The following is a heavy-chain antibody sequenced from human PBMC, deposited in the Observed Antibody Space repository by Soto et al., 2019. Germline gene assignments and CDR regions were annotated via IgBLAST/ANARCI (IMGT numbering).Heavy chain of an antibody. Sequence: QVQLQQWGAGLLKPSETLSLTCAVYGGSFSGYYWRWIRQPPGKGLEWIGEINHSGSTNYNPSLKSRVTISVDTSRNQFSLQLSSVNAADTAVYYCARGGGIVVVVAATRAFEIWGQGTMVTVSS. V-gene: IGHV4-34*01. CDR3: ARGGGIVVVVAATRAFEI. CDR2: INHSGST. CDR1: GGSFSGYY. J-gene: IGHJ3*02. D-gene: IGHD2-15*01.